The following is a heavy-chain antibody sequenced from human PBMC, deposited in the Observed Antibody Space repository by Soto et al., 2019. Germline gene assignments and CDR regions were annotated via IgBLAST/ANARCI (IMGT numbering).Heavy chain of an antibody. CDR1: GGTFSSYA. D-gene: IGHD5-12*01. V-gene: IGHV1-69*13. J-gene: IGHJ2*01. CDR3: ARGNHRWLQLWYFDP. CDR2: IIPIFGTA. Sequence: ASVKVSCKASGGTFSSYAISWLRQAPGQGLEWMGGIIPIFGTANYAQKFQGRVTITADESTSTAYMELSSLRSEDTAVYYCARGNHRWLQLWYFDPWGRGTLVTVSS.